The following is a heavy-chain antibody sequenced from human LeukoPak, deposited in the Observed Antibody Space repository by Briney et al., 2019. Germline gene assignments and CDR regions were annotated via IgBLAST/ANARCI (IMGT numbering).Heavy chain of an antibody. CDR2: IYSRGST. J-gene: IGHJ4*02. V-gene: IGHV4-61*02. Sequence: SETLSLTCTVSGGSISSGTYYWSWIRQPAGKGLEWIGRIYSRGSTDYNFLLKSRVTISVDTSKNQFSLKLSSVTAADTAVYYCARGLYGSGSDPFDYWGQGTLVTVSS. D-gene: IGHD3-10*01. CDR3: ARGLYGSGSDPFDY. CDR1: GGSISSGTYY.